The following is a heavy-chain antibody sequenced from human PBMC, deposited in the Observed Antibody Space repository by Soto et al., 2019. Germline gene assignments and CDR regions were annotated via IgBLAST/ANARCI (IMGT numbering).Heavy chain of an antibody. D-gene: IGHD4-17*01. V-gene: IGHV3-21*01. J-gene: IGHJ4*02. CDR2: ISSSSSYI. CDR1: GFTFSSYS. CDR3: ARAMTTVTTGYCGY. Sequence: EVQLVESGGGLVKPGGSLRLSCEASGFTFSSYSMNWVRQAPGKGLEWVSSISSSSSYINYADSVKGRFTISRDNAKNSLYLQMTGLRAADTAVDYCARAMTTVTTGYCGYWGQGTLVTVSS.